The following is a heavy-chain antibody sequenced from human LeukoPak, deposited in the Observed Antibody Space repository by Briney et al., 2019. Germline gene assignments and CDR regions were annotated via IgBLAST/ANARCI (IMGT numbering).Heavy chain of an antibody. D-gene: IGHD2-21*01. V-gene: IGHV3-49*04. CDR1: GFTFADYA. CDR3: TRVAIAIIGTDPVDY. J-gene: IGHJ4*02. Sequence: GGSLRLSCEASGFTFADYAMNWVRQAPGKGLGWVGFIRSRTYGGAADYAPSVQGRFTVSRDDSKSIAYLQMNSLEIEDTAVYYCTRVAIAIIGTDPVDYWGQGTLVTVSS. CDR2: IRSRTYGGAA.